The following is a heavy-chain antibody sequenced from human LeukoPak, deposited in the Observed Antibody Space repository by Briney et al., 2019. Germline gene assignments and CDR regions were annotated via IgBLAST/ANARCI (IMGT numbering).Heavy chain of an antibody. V-gene: IGHV4-39*07. CDR2: INHSGST. CDR1: GGSISSSSYY. D-gene: IGHD3-3*01. Sequence: PSETLSLTCTVSGGSISSSSYYWSWIRQPPGKGLEWIGEINHSGSTNYNPSLKSRVTISVDTSKNQFSLKLSSVTAADTAVYYCARGRYDFWSGYRVYYYYYYMDVWGKGTTVTVSS. CDR3: ARGRYDFWSGYRVYYYYYYMDV. J-gene: IGHJ6*03.